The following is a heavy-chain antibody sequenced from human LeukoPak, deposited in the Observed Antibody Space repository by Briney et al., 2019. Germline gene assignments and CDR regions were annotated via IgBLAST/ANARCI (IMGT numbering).Heavy chain of an antibody. CDR2: ISGSGDST. CDR1: GLTFSSYG. D-gene: IGHD3-10*01. CDR3: AKVTGSGSYLADAFDI. V-gene: IGHV3-23*01. J-gene: IGHJ3*02. Sequence: GGPLRLSCAASGLTFSSYGMNWVRQAPGKGLEWVSAISGSGDSTYHADSVRGRFTVPRDNSKNTLYLKMKSLSAEDTAVYYCAKVTGSGSYLADAFDIWGHGTVVTVSS.